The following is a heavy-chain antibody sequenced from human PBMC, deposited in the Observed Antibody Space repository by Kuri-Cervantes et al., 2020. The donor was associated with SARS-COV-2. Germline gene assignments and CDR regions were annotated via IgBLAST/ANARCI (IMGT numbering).Heavy chain of an antibody. CDR1: GFTLSSYG. J-gene: IGHJ4*02. D-gene: IGHD6-19*01. CDR3: ARNRGSGWPFFDY. Sequence: LSLTCAASGFTLSSYGMHWVRKAPGKGLEWVAVIWYDGSNKYYADSLKGRFTISRDNSKNTRYLQMNSLRAEDTAVYYCARNRGSGWPFFDYWGQGTLVTVSS. CDR2: IWYDGSNK. V-gene: IGHV3-33*01.